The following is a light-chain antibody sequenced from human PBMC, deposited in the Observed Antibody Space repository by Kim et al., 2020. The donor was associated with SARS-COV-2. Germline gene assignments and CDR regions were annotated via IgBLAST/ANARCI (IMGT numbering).Light chain of an antibody. J-gene: IGKJ2*04. V-gene: IGKV1-5*03. CDR1: QNINTW. Sequence: DIQMTQSPSTLSASVGDRVTITCRASQNINTWLAWYQQKPGRAPKLLIYKASTLDNGVPSRFSGSGSGTEFTLTISSLQPDDFATYYCQQYESLCSFGQGTKLEI. CDR3: QQYESLCS. CDR2: KAS.